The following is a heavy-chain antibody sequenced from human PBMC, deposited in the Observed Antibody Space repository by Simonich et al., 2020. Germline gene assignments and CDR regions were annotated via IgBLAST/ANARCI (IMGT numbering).Heavy chain of an antibody. CDR3: ARGLRVAAAGTAFQH. CDR2: INHSGNT. V-gene: IGHV4-34*01. J-gene: IGHJ1*01. CDR1: GGSFSGYY. D-gene: IGHD6-13*01. Sequence: QVQLQQWGAGLLKPSETLSLTCAVYGGSFSGYYWSWIRQPPGTGLVWIVEINHSGNTNYNPYLKVRVTISVDTSKNQFSLKLSSVTAADTAVYYCARGLRVAAAGTAFQHWGQGTLVTVSS.